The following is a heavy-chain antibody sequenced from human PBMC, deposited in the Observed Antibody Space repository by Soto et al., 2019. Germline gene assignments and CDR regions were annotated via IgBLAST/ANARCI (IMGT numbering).Heavy chain of an antibody. Sequence: QVQLVESGGGVVQPGRSLRLSCAASGFTFSSYGMHWVRQAPGKGLEWVAVIWYDGSNKYYADSVKGRFTISRDNSKNTLYLQMNSRRAEDTAVYYCASGYCSGGSCYSHAFDIWGQGTMVTVSS. V-gene: IGHV3-33*01. J-gene: IGHJ3*02. D-gene: IGHD2-15*01. CDR1: GFTFSSYG. CDR3: ASGYCSGGSCYSHAFDI. CDR2: IWYDGSNK.